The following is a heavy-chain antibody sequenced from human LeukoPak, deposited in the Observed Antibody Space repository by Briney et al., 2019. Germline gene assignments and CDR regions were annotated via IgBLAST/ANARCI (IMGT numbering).Heavy chain of an antibody. D-gene: IGHD2-21*02. Sequence: SETLSLTCTVSGGSISRYYWSWIRQPPGKGLEWIGYIYYSGSTNYNPSLKSRVTISVDTSKNQFSLKLSSVTAADTAVYYCARGDIVVVTADAIDYWGQGTLVTVSS. CDR2: IYYSGST. CDR3: ARGDIVVVTADAIDY. CDR1: GGSISRYY. V-gene: IGHV4-59*01. J-gene: IGHJ4*02.